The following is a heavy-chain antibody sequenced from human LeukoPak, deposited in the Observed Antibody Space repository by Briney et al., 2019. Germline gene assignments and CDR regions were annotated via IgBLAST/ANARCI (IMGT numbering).Heavy chain of an antibody. CDR3: ARGITDD. V-gene: IGHV4-59*11. J-gene: IGHJ4*02. CDR2: IYYSGTT. D-gene: IGHD3-10*01. Sequence: PSETLSLTCTVSGGSISSHYWSWYRQPPGKGLEWIGYIYYSGTTNYNPSLKSRVTISIDTSKNQFSLKLSSVTAADTAVYYCARGITDDWGQGTLVTVSS. CDR1: GGSISSHY.